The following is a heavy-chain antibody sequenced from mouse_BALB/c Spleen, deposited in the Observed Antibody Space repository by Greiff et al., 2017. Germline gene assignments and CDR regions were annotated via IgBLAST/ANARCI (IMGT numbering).Heavy chain of an antibody. CDR2: ISYSGST. CDR3: ARSGNWFAY. V-gene: IGHV3-2*02. D-gene: IGHD2-1*01. CDR1: GYSITRDYA. Sequence: EVQRVESGPGLVTPSQSLSLTCTVTGYSITRDYAWNWIRQFPGNKLEWMGYISYSGSTRYNPSLKSRISITRDTSKNQFFLQLNSVTTEDTATYVWARSGNWFAYWGQGTLVTVSA. J-gene: IGHJ3*01.